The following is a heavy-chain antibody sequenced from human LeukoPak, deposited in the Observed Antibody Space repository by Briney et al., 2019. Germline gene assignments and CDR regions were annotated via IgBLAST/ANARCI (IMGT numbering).Heavy chain of an antibody. CDR3: ARTDEWRDYYDSDDAFDI. CDR1: GFTFSSYS. Sequence: PGGSLRLSCAASGFTFSSYSMNWVRQAPGKGLEWVSSISSSSSYIYYADSVKGRFTISRDNAKNSLYLQMNSLRAEDTAVYYCARTDEWRDYYDSDDAFDIWGQGTMVTVSS. V-gene: IGHV3-21*01. D-gene: IGHD3-22*01. CDR2: ISSSSSYI. J-gene: IGHJ3*02.